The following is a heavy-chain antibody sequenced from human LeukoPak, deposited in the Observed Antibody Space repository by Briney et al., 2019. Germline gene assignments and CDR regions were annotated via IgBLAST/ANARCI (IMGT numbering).Heavy chain of an antibody. Sequence: PSETLSLTCTVSGGSISSGGYYWSWIRHHPGKGLEWIGHIYYSGSTYYNPSLKSRVTISVDTSKNQFSLKLSSVTAADTAVYYCARESVPANWFDPWGQGTLVTVSS. V-gene: IGHV4-31*03. CDR2: IYYSGST. D-gene: IGHD2-2*01. CDR3: ARESVPANWFDP. J-gene: IGHJ5*02. CDR1: GGSISSGGYY.